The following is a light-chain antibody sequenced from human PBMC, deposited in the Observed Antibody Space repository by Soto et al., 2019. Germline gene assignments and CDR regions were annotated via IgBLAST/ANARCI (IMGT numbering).Light chain of an antibody. V-gene: IGKV3-20*01. CDR1: ESVSDD. Sequence: EIVLTQSPGTLSLSPWERATLPCRVSESVSDDLAWYQQKPGRAPRLLIYGASNRATGIPDRFSGSGSGTDFTLTISRLEPEDFAVYYCQQYGSSGTFGQGTKVDIK. CDR2: GAS. J-gene: IGKJ1*01. CDR3: QQYGSSGT.